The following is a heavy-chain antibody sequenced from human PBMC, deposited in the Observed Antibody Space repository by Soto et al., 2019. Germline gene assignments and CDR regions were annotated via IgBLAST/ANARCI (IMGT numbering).Heavy chain of an antibody. V-gene: IGHV3-21*01. Sequence: EVQLVESGGGLVKPGESLRLSCAASGFTFRTYSMNWVRQAPGKGLEWVSLISSSSSYIYYGDSLKGRFTISRDNAKNSLYLERNNLRAEDTAVYYCARFVSATAINDHWGQGTLVTVSS. CDR2: ISSSSSYI. D-gene: IGHD2-21*02. CDR1: GFTFRTYS. CDR3: ARFVSATAINDH. J-gene: IGHJ4*02.